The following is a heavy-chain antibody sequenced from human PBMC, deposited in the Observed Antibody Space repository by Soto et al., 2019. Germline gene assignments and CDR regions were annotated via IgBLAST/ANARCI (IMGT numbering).Heavy chain of an antibody. CDR2: ISGSGGST. Sequence: GGSLRLSCAASGFTFSSYARSWVRQAPGKGLEWVSAISGSGGSTYSADSMKGRFTISRDNSKNTLYLQMNSLRAEDTAVYYCAKGYRACSNGVCYTPEYFQHWGQGTLVTVSS. D-gene: IGHD2-8*01. CDR1: GFTFSSYA. J-gene: IGHJ1*01. CDR3: AKGYRACSNGVCYTPEYFQH. V-gene: IGHV3-23*01.